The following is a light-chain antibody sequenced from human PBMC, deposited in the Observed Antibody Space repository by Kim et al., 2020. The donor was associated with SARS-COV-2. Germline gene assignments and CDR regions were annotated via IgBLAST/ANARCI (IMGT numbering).Light chain of an antibody. Sequence: SVSTGQTASITCAGDKLWDKYACWYQQKPGQSPVLVIYQDSKRPSGIPERFSGSNSGNTATLTISGTQAMDEADYYCQAWDSSTEVFGTGTKVTVL. CDR3: QAWDSSTEV. J-gene: IGLJ1*01. V-gene: IGLV3-1*01. CDR2: QDS. CDR1: KLWDKY.